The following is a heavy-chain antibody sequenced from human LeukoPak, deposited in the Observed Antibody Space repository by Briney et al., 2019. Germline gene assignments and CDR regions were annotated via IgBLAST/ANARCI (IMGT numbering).Heavy chain of an antibody. D-gene: IGHD5-18*01. CDR1: GFTFDDYA. CDR2: ISWNSGSI. J-gene: IGHJ3*02. V-gene: IGHV3-9*01. Sequence: PGRSLRLSCAASGFTFDDYAMHWVRQAPGKGLEWVSGISWNSGSIGYADSVKGRFTISRDNAKSSLYLQMNSLRAEDTALYYCAKDIQYSYGSDAFDIWGQGTMVTVSS. CDR3: AKDIQYSYGSDAFDI.